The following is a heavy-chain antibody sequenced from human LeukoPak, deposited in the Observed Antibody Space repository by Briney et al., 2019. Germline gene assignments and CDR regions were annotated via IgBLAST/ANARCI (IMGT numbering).Heavy chain of an antibody. CDR3: TRKFDY. J-gene: IGHJ4*02. CDR1: GFTFSSYA. V-gene: IGHV3-15*04. CDR2: IESKTDGGTT. Sequence: GGSLRLSCAASGFTFSSYAMSWVRQAPGKGLEWVGRIESKTDGGTTDYAAPVKGRFTISRDDSKNTLYLQMNSLKTEDTAVYYCTRKFDYWGQGTLVTVSS.